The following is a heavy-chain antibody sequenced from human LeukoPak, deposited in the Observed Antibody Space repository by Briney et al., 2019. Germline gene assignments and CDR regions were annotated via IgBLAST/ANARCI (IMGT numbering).Heavy chain of an antibody. D-gene: IGHD6-19*01. V-gene: IGHV4-4*07. Sequence: SETLSLTCTVSGGSISSYYWSWIRQPAGKGLEWIGRIYTSGSTNYNPSLKSRVTMSVDTSKNQCALKLSSVTAADTAVYYCARSDSSGAFDYWGQGTLVTVSS. J-gene: IGHJ4*02. CDR3: ARSDSSGAFDY. CDR2: IYTSGST. CDR1: GGSISSYY.